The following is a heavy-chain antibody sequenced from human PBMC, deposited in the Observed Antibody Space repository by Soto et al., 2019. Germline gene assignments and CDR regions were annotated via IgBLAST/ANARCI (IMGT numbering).Heavy chain of an antibody. D-gene: IGHD1-20*01. Sequence: PSETLSLTCTVSGGSISSGDSYWNWIRQPPGKGLEWIGYIYYTGSTHYNPSLKSRITISLDTSNNQFALKLSSATAADTAVYYCARSKTDRLYNWITFSMWSKGTLVTVSS. V-gene: IGHV4-30-4*01. J-gene: IGHJ4*02. CDR2: IYYTGST. CDR3: ARSKTDRLYNWITFSM. CDR1: GGSISSGDSY.